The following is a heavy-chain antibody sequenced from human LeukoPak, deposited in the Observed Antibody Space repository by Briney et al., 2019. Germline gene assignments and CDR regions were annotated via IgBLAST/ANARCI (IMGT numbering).Heavy chain of an antibody. D-gene: IGHD6-19*01. J-gene: IGHJ4*02. Sequence: GGSLRLSCEASEFIFSSYDMHWVRQAPGKGLEWVAAIWDDGSEKYYGDSVRGRFTISRDNSKNTLYLQMDSLRADDTAVYYCARSNSGWSDYWGQGTLVTVSS. CDR1: EFIFSSYD. V-gene: IGHV3-33*01. CDR3: ARSNSGWSDY. CDR2: IWDDGSEK.